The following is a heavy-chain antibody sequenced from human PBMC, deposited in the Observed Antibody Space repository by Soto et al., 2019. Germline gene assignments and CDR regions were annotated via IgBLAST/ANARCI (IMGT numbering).Heavy chain of an antibody. D-gene: IGHD6-6*01. CDR2: IYYSGST. CDR1: GGSISSSSYY. V-gene: IGHV4-39*01. CDR3: ARQFRYVAARQNWFDP. Sequence: SQTLSLTCTVSGGSISSSSYYWGWIRQPPGKGLEWIGSIYYSGSTYYNPSLKSRVTISVDTSKNQFSLKLSSVTAADTAVYYCARQFRYVAARQNWFDPWGQGTLVTVSS. J-gene: IGHJ5*02.